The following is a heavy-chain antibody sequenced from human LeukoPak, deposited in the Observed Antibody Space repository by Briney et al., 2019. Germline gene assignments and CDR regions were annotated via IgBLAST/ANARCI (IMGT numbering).Heavy chain of an antibody. CDR1: GFTFSSYS. J-gene: IGHJ4*02. CDR3: ARAGGGYADPHFDY. D-gene: IGHD5-12*01. Sequence: PGGSLRLSCAAPGFTFSSYSMNWVRQAPGKGLEWVSSISSSSSYIYYADSVKGRFTISRDNAKNSLYLQMNSLRAEDTAVYYCARAGGGYADPHFDYWGQGTLVTVSS. CDR2: ISSSSSYI. V-gene: IGHV3-21*01.